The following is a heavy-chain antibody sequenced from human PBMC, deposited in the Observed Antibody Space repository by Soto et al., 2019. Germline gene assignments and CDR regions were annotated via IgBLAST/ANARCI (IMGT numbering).Heavy chain of an antibody. CDR1: GGTFSSYA. CDR3: ARDVDIAAGDFDY. CDR2: ISAYNGTT. D-gene: IGHD6-13*01. V-gene: IGHV1-18*01. Sequence: GASVKVSCKASGGTFSSYAIRWVRQAPGQGLEWMGWISAYNGTTNYAQKLQGRVTMTTDTSTSTAYMELRSLRSDDTAVYYCARDVDIAAGDFDYWGQGTLVTVSS. J-gene: IGHJ4*02.